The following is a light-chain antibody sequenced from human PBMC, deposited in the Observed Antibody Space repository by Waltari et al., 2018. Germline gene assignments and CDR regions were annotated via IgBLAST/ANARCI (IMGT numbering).Light chain of an antibody. CDR3: QTGGHGTWV. CDR1: RGPRSHI. Sequence: QLVLTQSPSASASLAPSVTLTCTLSRGPRSHITAWPQQQPEKGPRYLMKVNSDGSHSKGDEIPDRFSGSSSGAERYLTISSLQSEDEADYYCQTGGHGTWVFGGGTKLTVL. V-gene: IGLV4-69*01. J-gene: IGLJ3*02. CDR2: VNSDGSH.